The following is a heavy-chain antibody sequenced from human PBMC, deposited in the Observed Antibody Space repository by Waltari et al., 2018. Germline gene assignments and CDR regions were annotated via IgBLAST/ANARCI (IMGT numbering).Heavy chain of an antibody. J-gene: IGHJ4*02. D-gene: IGHD3-22*01. V-gene: IGHV3-74*01. CDR3: ARVWGSGYYYGFDY. CDR1: GFTFSSYW. Sequence: EVQLVESGGGLVQPGGSLRLSCAASGFTFSSYWMHWVRQAPGKGLVWVSRINSEGGSTSYADSVKGRFTISRDNAKNTLYLQMNSLRAEDTAVYYCARVWGSGYYYGFDYWGQGTLVTVSS. CDR2: INSEGGST.